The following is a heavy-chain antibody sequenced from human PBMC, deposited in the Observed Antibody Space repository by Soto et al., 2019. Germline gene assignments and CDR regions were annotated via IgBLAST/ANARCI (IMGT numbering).Heavy chain of an antibody. D-gene: IGHD3-22*01. J-gene: IGHJ1*01. Sequence: PGGSLRLSCAASGFTFSSYAMHGVRQAPGKGLEWVAVISYDGSNKYYADSVKGRFTISRDNSKNTLYLQMNSLRAEDTAVYYCARDSLYYYDRSRYYRRAEYFQQRGQGTLVTVSS. CDR3: ARDSLYYYDRSRYYRRAEYFQQ. CDR1: GFTFSSYA. V-gene: IGHV3-30-3*01. CDR2: ISYDGSNK.